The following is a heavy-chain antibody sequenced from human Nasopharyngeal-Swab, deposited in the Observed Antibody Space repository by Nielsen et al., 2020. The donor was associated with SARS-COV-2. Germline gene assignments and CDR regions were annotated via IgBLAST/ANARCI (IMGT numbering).Heavy chain of an antibody. CDR2: INPSGGST. J-gene: IGHJ6*02. D-gene: IGHD2-2*01. Sequence: ASVKVSCKVSGYTLTELSMHWVRQAPGQGLEWMGIINPSGGSTSYAQKFQGRVTMTRDTSTSTVYMELSSLRSEDTAVYYCARNIVVVPAAVLYYYYGMDVWGQGTTVTVSS. CDR3: ARNIVVVPAAVLYYYYGMDV. CDR1: GYTLTELS. V-gene: IGHV1-46*01.